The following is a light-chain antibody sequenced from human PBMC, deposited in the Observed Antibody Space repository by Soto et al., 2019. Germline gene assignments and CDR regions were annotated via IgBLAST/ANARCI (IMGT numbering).Light chain of an antibody. CDR2: EVS. Sequence: QSALTQPASVSGSPGQSITISCTGISSDLGGYNAVSWYQQHPGKAPQLIIYEVSNRPSGVSNRFSGSKSGNTASLTISGLQAEDEADYYCRSYKRSRTLFGGGTKLTVL. CDR3: RSYKRSRTL. V-gene: IGLV2-14*01. J-gene: IGLJ2*01. CDR1: SSDLGGYNA.